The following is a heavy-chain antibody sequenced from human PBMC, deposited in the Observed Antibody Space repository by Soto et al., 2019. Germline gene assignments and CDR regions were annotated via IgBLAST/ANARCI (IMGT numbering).Heavy chain of an antibody. J-gene: IGHJ4*02. CDR2: IYYSGST. Sequence: QVQLQESGPGLVKPSQTLSLTCTVSGGSISSGDYYWSWIRQPPGKGLEWIGYIYYSGSTYYNPSLKSRVTISVDTSKNQCSLKLSSVTAADTAMYYCARDSGQLIAAAGNFDYWGQGTLVTVSS. CDR1: GGSISSGDYY. CDR3: ARDSGQLIAAAGNFDY. V-gene: IGHV4-30-4*01. D-gene: IGHD6-13*01.